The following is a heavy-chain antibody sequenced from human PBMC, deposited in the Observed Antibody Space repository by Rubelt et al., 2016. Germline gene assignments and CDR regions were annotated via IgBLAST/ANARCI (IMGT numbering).Heavy chain of an antibody. CDR3: ARQPWIQHPWYFDQ. Sequence: QVHLQQWGAGLLKPSETLSLSCAVYGGSFSGHSWSWIRQPPGKGLEWIGSIHYSGSTYYNPSLKSRVTISVDTSKNQFSLRRSSVTAAETAVYYCARQPWIQHPWYFDQWGQGTLVTVSS. CDR1: GGSFSGHS. D-gene: IGHD5-18*01. V-gene: IGHV4-34*01. J-gene: IGHJ4*02. CDR2: IHYSGST.